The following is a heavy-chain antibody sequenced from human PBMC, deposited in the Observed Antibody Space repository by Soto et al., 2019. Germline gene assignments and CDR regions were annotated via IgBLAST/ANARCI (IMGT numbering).Heavy chain of an antibody. CDR1: GYTFTSYD. CDR2: MNPNSGNT. V-gene: IGHV1-8*01. Sequence: QVQLVQSGAEVKKPGASVKVSCKASGYTFTSYDINWVRPATGQGLEWMGWMNPNSGNTGYAQTFQGGVTMTRNTSISTAYMELSSLRSEDTAVYYWASRGYSSSWYYYYYYGMDVWGQGTTVTVSS. D-gene: IGHD6-13*01. J-gene: IGHJ6*02. CDR3: ASRGYSSSWYYYYYYGMDV.